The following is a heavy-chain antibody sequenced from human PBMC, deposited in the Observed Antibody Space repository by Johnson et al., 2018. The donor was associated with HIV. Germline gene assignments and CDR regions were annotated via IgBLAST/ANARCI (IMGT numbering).Heavy chain of an antibody. CDR2: ISYDGSNK. J-gene: IGHJ3*02. CDR3: AKSGLFVLVVYAPDVFDI. V-gene: IGHV3-30-3*02. CDR1: GFTFSSFA. D-gene: IGHD2-8*02. Sequence: QVQLVESGGGVVQPGTSLRLSCAASGFTFSSFAMHWVRQAPGKGLEWMAFISYDGSNKYFTDSVKGRFTISRDNAKNSLYLQMNSLRAEDTAVYYCAKSGLFVLVVYAPDVFDIWGQGTMVTVSS.